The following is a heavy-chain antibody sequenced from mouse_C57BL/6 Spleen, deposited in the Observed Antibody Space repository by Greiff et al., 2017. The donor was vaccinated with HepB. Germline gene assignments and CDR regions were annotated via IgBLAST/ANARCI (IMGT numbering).Heavy chain of an antibody. D-gene: IGHD2-4*01. CDR1: GYSITSGYY. CDR3: ARDPDYDLFAY. V-gene: IGHV3-6*01. CDR2: ISYDGSN. J-gene: IGHJ3*01. Sequence: ESGPGLVKPSQSLSLTCSVTGYSITSGYYWNWIRQFPGNKLEWMGYISYDGSNNYNPSLKNRISITRDTSKNQFFLKLNSVTTEDTATYYCARDPDYDLFAYWGQGTLVTVSA.